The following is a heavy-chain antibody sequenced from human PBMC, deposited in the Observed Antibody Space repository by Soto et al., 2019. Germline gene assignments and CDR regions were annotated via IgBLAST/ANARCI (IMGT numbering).Heavy chain of an antibody. D-gene: IGHD3-3*01. Sequence: GASVKVSCKASGYTFTSYGISWVRQAPGQGLEWMGWISAYNGNTNYAQKLQGRVTMTTDTSTSTAYMELRSLRSDDTAVYYCARDSNDFWSGYSTMDDYWGQGTLVTVSS. CDR2: ISAYNGNT. V-gene: IGHV1-18*01. CDR3: ARDSNDFWSGYSTMDDY. J-gene: IGHJ4*02. CDR1: GYTFTSYG.